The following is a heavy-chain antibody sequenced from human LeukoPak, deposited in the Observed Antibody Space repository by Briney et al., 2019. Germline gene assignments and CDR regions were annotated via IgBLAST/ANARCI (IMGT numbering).Heavy chain of an antibody. CDR2: INPNNGDA. V-gene: IGHV1-2*02. CDR1: GFIFTAYY. D-gene: IGHD2-2*01. J-gene: IGHJ5*02. Sequence: ASVMVSCKASGFIFTAYYIHWVRQAPGQGLEWMGWINPNNGDAKYAQKFQGRVTMTRDTSIATSYMEVDSLTSDDTAVYYCARESACGTTNCLAPADWLDPWGQGTLVIVSS. CDR3: ARESACGTTNCLAPADWLDP.